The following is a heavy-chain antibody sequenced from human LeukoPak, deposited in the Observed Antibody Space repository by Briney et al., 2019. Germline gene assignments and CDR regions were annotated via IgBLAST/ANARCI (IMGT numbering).Heavy chain of an antibody. CDR1: GFTVSSTY. CDR2: IYSGGNT. CDR3: ARPYSGSYYRQVDY. J-gene: IGHJ4*02. D-gene: IGHD1-26*01. V-gene: IGHV3-53*05. Sequence: PGGSLRLSCAASGFTVSSTYMSWVRQAPGKGLEWVSVIYSGGNTYYADSVKGRFTISRGNSQNTLYLQLNTLRTEDTAVYFCARPYSGSYYRQVDYWGQGTLVTVSS.